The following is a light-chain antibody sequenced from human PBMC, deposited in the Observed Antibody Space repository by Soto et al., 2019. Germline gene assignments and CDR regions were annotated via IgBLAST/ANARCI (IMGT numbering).Light chain of an antibody. CDR2: GAF. J-gene: IGKJ5*01. CDR3: QQYNNWPPIT. V-gene: IGKV3-15*01. CDR1: QNINTN. Sequence: DIVMTQSPATLSVPPGERATLSCRASQNINTNLAWYQQKPGQAPRLLVYGAFTRAPGIPARFSGSGSGTEFALTITSLQSEDFAVYYCQQYNNWPPITFGQGTRLEIK.